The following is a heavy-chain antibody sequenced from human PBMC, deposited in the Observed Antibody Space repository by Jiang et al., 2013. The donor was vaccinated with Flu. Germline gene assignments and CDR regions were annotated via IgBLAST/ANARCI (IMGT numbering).Heavy chain of an antibody. CDR1: GGSISSSSYY. V-gene: IGHV4-39*01. CDR3: ARLPAAVYYYYYYMDV. J-gene: IGHJ6*03. D-gene: IGHD2-2*01. CDR2: IYYSGST. Sequence: GSGLVKPSETLSLTCTVSGGSISSSSYYWGWIRQPPGKGLEWIGSIYYSGSTYYNPSLKSRVTISVDTSKNQFSLKLSSVTAADTAVYYCARLPAAVYYYYYYMDVWGQGDHGHRLL.